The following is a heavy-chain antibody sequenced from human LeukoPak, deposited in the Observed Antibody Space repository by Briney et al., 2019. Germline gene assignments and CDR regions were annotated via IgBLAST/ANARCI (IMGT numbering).Heavy chain of an antibody. CDR3: ARAPGSNSWYFDL. CDR1: GFTFSNYW. D-gene: IGHD1-26*01. J-gene: IGHJ2*01. Sequence: GGSLRLSCAASGFTFSNYWMHWVRQAPGKGLVWVSGINKDGITTTYADSVKGRFTISRDNAKNTLFLEMNSLRVEDTAVYYCARAPGSNSWYFDLWGRGILVTVSS. CDR2: INKDGITT. V-gene: IGHV3-74*01.